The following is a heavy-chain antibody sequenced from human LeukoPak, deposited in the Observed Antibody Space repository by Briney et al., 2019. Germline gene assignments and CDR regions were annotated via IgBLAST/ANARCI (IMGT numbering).Heavy chain of an antibody. CDR2: IWYDGSNK. J-gene: IGHJ4*02. CDR1: GFTFSSYG. D-gene: IGHD3-22*01. CDR3: ARDSGGYYYGGLDY. Sequence: GGSLRLSCAASGFTFSSYGMHWVRQAPGKGLEWVAVIWYDGSNKYYADSVKGRFTISRDNSKNTLYLQMNSLRAEDTAVYYCARDSGGYYYGGLDYWGQGTLVTVSS. V-gene: IGHV3-33*01.